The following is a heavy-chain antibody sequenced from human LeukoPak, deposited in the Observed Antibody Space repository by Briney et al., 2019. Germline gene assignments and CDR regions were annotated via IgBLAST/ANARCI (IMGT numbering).Heavy chain of an antibody. CDR1: GFTFSSYA. CDR3: ATYSGPGAFDI. D-gene: IGHD1-26*01. V-gene: IGHV3-23*01. J-gene: IGHJ3*02. CDR2: ISGSGGST. Sequence: GGSLRLSCAASGFTFSSYAMSWVRQAPGKGLEWVSAISGSGGSTYYADSVKGRFTISRDNAKNSLYLQMNSLRAEDTAVYSCATYSGPGAFDIWGQGTMVTVSS.